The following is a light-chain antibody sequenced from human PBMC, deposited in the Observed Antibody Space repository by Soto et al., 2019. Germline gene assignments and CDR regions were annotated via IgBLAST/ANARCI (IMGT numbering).Light chain of an antibody. V-gene: IGLV2-14*01. CDR3: SARDGGRTGV. J-gene: IGLJ1*01. CDR2: EVT. CDR1: FSDVGGYDY. Sequence: QSALTQPASVSGSPGQSIAISCTGTFSDVGGYDYVSWYQQHPAKAPKLMIYEVTQRPSGVSDRFSGSKSGTSASLTSCGLQPEDEADYYCSARDGGRTGVFGSGTKVTVL.